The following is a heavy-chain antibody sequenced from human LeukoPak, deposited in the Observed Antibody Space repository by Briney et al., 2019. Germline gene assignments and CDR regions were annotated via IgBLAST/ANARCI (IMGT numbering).Heavy chain of an antibody. Sequence: GGSLRLSCAASGFTFSSYAMHWVRQAPGKGLEWVAVISYDGSNKYYADSVKGRFTISRDNSKNTLYLQMNSLRAEDTAVYYCARDVGRYYDSSGHIQTNPGDYWGQGTLVTVSS. CDR2: ISYDGSNK. D-gene: IGHD3-22*01. CDR1: GFTFSSYA. CDR3: ARDVGRYYDSSGHIQTNPGDY. V-gene: IGHV3-30-3*01. J-gene: IGHJ4*02.